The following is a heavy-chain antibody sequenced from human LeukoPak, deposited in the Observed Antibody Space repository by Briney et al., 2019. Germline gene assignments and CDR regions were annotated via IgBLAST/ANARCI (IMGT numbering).Heavy chain of an antibody. J-gene: IGHJ3*02. D-gene: IGHD3-9*01. Sequence: PSETLSLTCTVSGGSISSYYWSWIRQPPGKGLEWIGYIYYSGSTNYNPSLKSRVTITVDTSKNQFSLKLSSVTAADTAVYYCARHFLGYDISRGAFDIWAKGQWSPSLQ. CDR3: ARHFLGYDISRGAFDI. CDR2: IYYSGST. V-gene: IGHV4-59*08. CDR1: GGSISSYY.